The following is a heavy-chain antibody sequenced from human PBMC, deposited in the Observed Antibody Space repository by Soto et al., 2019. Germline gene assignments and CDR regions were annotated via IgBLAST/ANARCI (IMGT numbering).Heavy chain of an antibody. Sequence: GGSLRLSCAASGFTFSSYSMNWVRQDPGKGLEWVSYISSSSSTIYYADSVKGRFTISRDNAKNSLYLQMNSLRAEDTAVYYCASTYFYRWSGHRDLHSYRGRRSLVPGSS. CDR2: ISSSSSTI. J-gene: IGHJ4*02. CDR3: ASTYFYRWSGHRDLHSY. CDR1: GFTFSSYS. V-gene: IGHV3-48*01. D-gene: IGHD3-3*01.